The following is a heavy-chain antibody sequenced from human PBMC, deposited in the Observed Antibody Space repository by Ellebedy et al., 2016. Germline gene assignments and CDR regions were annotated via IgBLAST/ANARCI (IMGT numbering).Heavy chain of an antibody. J-gene: IGHJ4*02. D-gene: IGHD6-6*01. V-gene: IGHV4-59*02. Sequence: SETLSLXXTVSGGSVDTYYWTWIRQSPGKGLEWIGYDFYGGSTKYSPSLRSRVTISLDTSKNQFSLKVTSVAAADTAVYYCARDVSLYSSSPSFDFWGQGTLVTVSS. CDR1: GGSVDTYY. CDR2: DFYGGST. CDR3: ARDVSLYSSSPSFDF.